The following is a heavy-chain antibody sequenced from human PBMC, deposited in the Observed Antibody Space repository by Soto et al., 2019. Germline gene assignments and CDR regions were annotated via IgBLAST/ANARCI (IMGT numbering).Heavy chain of an antibody. D-gene: IGHD5-12*01. J-gene: IGHJ5*02. V-gene: IGHV4-30-4*01. CDR1: GGSISSGDYY. CDR2: IYYSGST. Sequence: PSETLSLTCTVSGGSISSGDYYWSWIRQPPGKGLEWIGYIYYSGSTYYNPSLKSRVTISVDTSKNQFSLKLSSVTAADTAVYYCARRGYSGLRTIGGWFDPWGQGTLVTVSS. CDR3: ARRGYSGLRTIGGWFDP.